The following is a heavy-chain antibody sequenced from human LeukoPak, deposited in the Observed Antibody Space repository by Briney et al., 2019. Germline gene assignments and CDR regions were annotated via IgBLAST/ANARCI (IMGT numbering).Heavy chain of an antibody. Sequence: ASVKVSCKASGGTFSSYAISWVRQAPGQGLEWMGGIIPIFGTANYAQKFQGRVTITADESTSTAYMELSSLRSEDTAVYYCARTMGSSSWSFDYWGQGTLVTVSS. CDR3: ARTMGSSSWSFDY. D-gene: IGHD6-13*01. J-gene: IGHJ4*02. CDR1: GGTFSSYA. V-gene: IGHV1-69*13. CDR2: IIPIFGTA.